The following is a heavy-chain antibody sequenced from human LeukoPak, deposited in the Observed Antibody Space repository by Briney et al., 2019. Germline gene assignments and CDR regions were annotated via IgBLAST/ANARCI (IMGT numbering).Heavy chain of an antibody. CDR1: GFTVSSNY. CDR3: AKLGTGLEAAADI. D-gene: IGHD6-25*01. V-gene: IGHV3-53*05. CDR2: IYSGGST. Sequence: GGSLRLSCAASGFTVSSNYMSWVRQAPGKGLEWVSVIYSGGSTYYADSVKGRFTISRDNSKNTLYLQMNSLRAEDAAVYYCAKLGTGLEAAADIWGQGTMVTVSS. J-gene: IGHJ3*02.